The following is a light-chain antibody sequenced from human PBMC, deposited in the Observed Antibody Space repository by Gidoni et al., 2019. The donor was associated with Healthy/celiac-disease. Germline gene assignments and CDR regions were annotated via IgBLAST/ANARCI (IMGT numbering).Light chain of an antibody. J-gene: IGKJ1*01. CDR3: QQYGSSPPGT. CDR1: QSVSSSY. V-gene: IGKV3-20*01. Sequence: EIVLTQSPVTVSLSPGESATLSCRASQSVSSSYLAWYQQKPGQAPRLLIYGASSRAPGIPDRFSGSGSGTDFTLTISRLEPEDFAVYYCQQYGSSPPGTFGQGTKVEIK. CDR2: GAS.